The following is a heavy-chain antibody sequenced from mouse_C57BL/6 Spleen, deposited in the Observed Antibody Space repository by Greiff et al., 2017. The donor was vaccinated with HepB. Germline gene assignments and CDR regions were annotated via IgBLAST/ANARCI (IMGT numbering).Heavy chain of an antibody. Sequence: VQLQQSGAELVKPGASVKISCKASGYAFSSYWMNWVKQRPGKGLEWIGQIYTGDGDTNYNGKIKGKATLTADKSYSTAYMQLSSLTSEDSAVYCGARRFYGYAMDYWGQGTSVTVSS. V-gene: IGHV1-80*01. CDR3: ARRFYGYAMDY. D-gene: IGHD1-1*01. CDR1: GYAFSSYW. J-gene: IGHJ4*01. CDR2: IYTGDGDT.